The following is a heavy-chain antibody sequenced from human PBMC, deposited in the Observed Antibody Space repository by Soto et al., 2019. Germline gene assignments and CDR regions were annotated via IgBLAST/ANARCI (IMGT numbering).Heavy chain of an antibody. CDR3: VRVWNYYDSSGYYYHYFDY. Sequence: ASVKVSCKASGYTFTSYAMHWVRQVPGQRLEWMGWINAGNGNTKYSQKFQGRVTITRDTSASTAYMELSSLRSEDTAVYYCVRVWNYYDSSGYYYHYFDYWGQGTLVTVSS. D-gene: IGHD3-22*01. J-gene: IGHJ4*02. CDR1: GYTFTSYA. CDR2: INAGNGNT. V-gene: IGHV1-3*01.